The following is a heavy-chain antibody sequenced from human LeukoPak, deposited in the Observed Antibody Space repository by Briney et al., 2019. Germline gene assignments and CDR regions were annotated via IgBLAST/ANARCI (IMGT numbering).Heavy chain of an antibody. CDR3: AKKGGTGDYYFYMDV. CDR2: TSYDGSNT. V-gene: IGHV3-30*18. CDR1: GFTFNNYG. Sequence: GGSLRLSCAASGFTFNNYGMHWVRQAPGKGLEWVAITSYDGSNTYYADSVKGRFTISRDNSKNTLYLQMNSLRAEDSAVYYCAKKGGTGDYYFYMDVWGKGTTVTVSS. J-gene: IGHJ6*03. D-gene: IGHD1-1*01.